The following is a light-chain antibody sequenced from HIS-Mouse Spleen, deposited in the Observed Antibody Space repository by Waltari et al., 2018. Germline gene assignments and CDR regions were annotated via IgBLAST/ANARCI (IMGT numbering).Light chain of an antibody. Sequence: QSVLTQPPSVSGAPGQRVTISCTGGSSNIGAGYDVHWYQQLPGTAPKLLINGNRNRPSGVPDRFAGSKSGTSASLAITGLQAEDEADYYCQSYDSSLSGSVFGGGTKLTVL. CDR1: SSNIGAGYD. J-gene: IGLJ3*02. CDR2: GNR. CDR3: QSYDSSLSGSV. V-gene: IGLV1-40*01.